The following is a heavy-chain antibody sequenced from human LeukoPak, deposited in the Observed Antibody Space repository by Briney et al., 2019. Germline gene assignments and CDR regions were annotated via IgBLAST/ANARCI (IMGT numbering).Heavy chain of an antibody. J-gene: IGHJ5*02. V-gene: IGHV4-34*01. CDR2: INHSGST. Sequence: KASETLSLTCAVYGGSFSGYYWSWIRQPPGKGLEWIGEINHSGSTNYNPSLKSRVTISVDTSKNQFSLRLSSVTAADTAVYYCARDLAWGSSSVWFDPWGQGILVTVSS. CDR1: GGSFSGYY. CDR3: ARDLAWGSSSVWFDP. D-gene: IGHD6-6*01.